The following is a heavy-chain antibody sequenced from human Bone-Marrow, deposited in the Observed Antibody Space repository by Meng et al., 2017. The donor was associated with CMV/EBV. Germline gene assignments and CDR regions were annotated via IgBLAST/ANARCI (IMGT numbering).Heavy chain of an antibody. CDR3: ARDAGRLFGVFHIDY. D-gene: IGHD3-3*01. CDR2: INPNSGGT. Sequence: ASVKVSCKASGYTFTGYYMHWVRQAPGQGLEWMGWINPNSGGTNYAQKFQGRVTMTRDMSLSTAYMELSRLRSDDTAVYYCARDAGRLFGVFHIDYWGQGTLVTVSS. J-gene: IGHJ4*02. V-gene: IGHV1-2*02. CDR1: GYTFTGYY.